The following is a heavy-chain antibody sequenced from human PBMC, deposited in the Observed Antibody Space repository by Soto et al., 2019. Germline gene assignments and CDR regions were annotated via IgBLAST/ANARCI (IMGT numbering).Heavy chain of an antibody. V-gene: IGHV1-46*01. J-gene: IGHJ4*02. CDR1: GYTFTSYY. Sequence: ASVKVSCKASGYTFTSYYMHWVRQAPGQGLEWMGIINPSGGSTSYAQKFQGRVTMTRDTSTSTVYMELSSLRPDDTAMYYCARDGVSSTEYTWNYGTYLDYWGQGALVTLS. CDR3: ARDGVSSTEYTWNYGTYLDY. D-gene: IGHD1-7*01. CDR2: INPSGGST.